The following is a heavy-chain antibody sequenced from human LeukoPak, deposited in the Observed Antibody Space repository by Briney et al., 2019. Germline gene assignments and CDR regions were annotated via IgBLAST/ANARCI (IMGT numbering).Heavy chain of an antibody. CDR1: GGSFSGYY. CDR3: ARGWGGFDS. J-gene: IGHJ5*01. D-gene: IGHD3-16*01. CDR2: INHNGKT. Sequence: KPSETRSLTCGVHGGSFSGYYCNWIRQSPGKGLEWIGHINHNGKTNYNPSLKSRVTISVDTSKNQFSLTLTSVTAADTAVYFCARGWGGFDSWGQGTLVTVSS. V-gene: IGHV4-34*01.